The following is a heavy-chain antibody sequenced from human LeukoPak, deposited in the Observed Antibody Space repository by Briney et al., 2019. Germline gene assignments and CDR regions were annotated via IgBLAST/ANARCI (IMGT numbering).Heavy chain of an antibody. CDR2: IYYSGST. Sequence: PSETLSLTCTVSGGSLSSGGFFWSWVRQHPGKGLEWIGNIYYSGSTNYNPTLASRVTISVDTSKNHFSLKLTSVTAAHTAVYYCAREWGDGYNYFDYWGQGTLVAVSS. V-gene: IGHV4-31*03. CDR1: GGSLSSGGFF. D-gene: IGHD5-24*01. CDR3: AREWGDGYNYFDY. J-gene: IGHJ4*02.